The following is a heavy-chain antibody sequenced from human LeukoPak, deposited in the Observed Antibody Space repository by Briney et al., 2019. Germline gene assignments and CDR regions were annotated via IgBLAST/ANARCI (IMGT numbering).Heavy chain of an antibody. J-gene: IGHJ4*02. CDR2: FYSGGST. CDR1: GFTVSSNY. V-gene: IGHV3-66*01. Sequence: GGSLRLSCVASGFTVSSNYMSWVRQAPGKGLEWLSVFYSGGSTYYADSVNGRFTMPRDNSKNTLYLQMNGLRVEDTAVYYCARVSPFDYWGQGTQVTVSS. CDR3: ARVSPFDY.